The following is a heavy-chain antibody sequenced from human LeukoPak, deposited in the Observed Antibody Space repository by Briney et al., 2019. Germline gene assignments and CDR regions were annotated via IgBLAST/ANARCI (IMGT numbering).Heavy chain of an antibody. V-gene: IGHV3-21*01. J-gene: IGHJ5*02. CDR3: ARDGVWFGEFRNWFDP. Sequence: GGSLRLSCAASGFTFSSYSMNWVRQAPGKGLEWVSSISSSSSYIYYADSVKGRFTISRDNAKNSLYLQMNGLRAEDTAVYYCARDGVWFGEFRNWFDPWGQGTLVTVSS. CDR2: ISSSSSYI. D-gene: IGHD3-10*01. CDR1: GFTFSSYS.